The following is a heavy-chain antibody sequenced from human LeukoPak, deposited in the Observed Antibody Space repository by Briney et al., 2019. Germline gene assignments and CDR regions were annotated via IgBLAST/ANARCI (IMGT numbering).Heavy chain of an antibody. J-gene: IGHJ6*02. CDR3: ARDGSGSYFDYYYYYYGMDV. Sequence: PSETLSLTCTVSGGSISSGSYYWSWIRQPAGKGLEWIGRIYTSGSTNYNPSLKSRVTISVDTSKNQFSLKLSSVTAADTAVYYCARDGSGSYFDYYYYYYGMDVWGQGTTVTVSS. CDR2: IYTSGST. V-gene: IGHV4-61*02. D-gene: IGHD3-10*01. CDR1: GGSISSGSYY.